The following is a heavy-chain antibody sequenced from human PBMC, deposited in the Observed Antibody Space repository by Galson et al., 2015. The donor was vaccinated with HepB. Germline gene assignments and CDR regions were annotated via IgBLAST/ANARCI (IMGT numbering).Heavy chain of an antibody. CDR2: IYPGDSDT. D-gene: IGHD4-11*01. CDR1: GYSFRSYW. CDR3: ATARLVRYFDY. J-gene: IGHJ4*02. V-gene: IGHV5-51*01. Sequence: QSGAEVKKPGESLKISCKSSGYSFRSYWIGWVRQMPGKGLEWMGIIYPGDSDTRYSPSFQGQVTISADKSISTAYLQWSSLKASDSATYYCATARLVRYFDYWGQGTLVSVSS.